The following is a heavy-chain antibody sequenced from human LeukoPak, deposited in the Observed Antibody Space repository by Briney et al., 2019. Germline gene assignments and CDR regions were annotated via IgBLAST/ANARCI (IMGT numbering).Heavy chain of an antibody. J-gene: IGHJ4*02. CDR3: AKGFDYDSSGYYGNFDY. D-gene: IGHD3-22*01. Sequence: SGGSLRLSCAASGFTFSTCGMHWVRQAPGKGLEWVAAISNDGGNQYYLDSVRGRVTISRDNSKNTLYLQMNSLRVEDTAVYYCAKGFDYDSSGYYGNFDYWGQGTLVTVSS. CDR2: ISNDGGNQ. V-gene: IGHV3-30*18. CDR1: GFTFSTCG.